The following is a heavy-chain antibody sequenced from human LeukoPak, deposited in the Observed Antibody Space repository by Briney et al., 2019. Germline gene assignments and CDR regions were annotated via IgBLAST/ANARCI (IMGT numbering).Heavy chain of an antibody. J-gene: IGHJ4*02. D-gene: IGHD3-10*01. Sequence: SETLSLTCTVSGGSISSYYWNWTRQPPGKGLEWIGYIYYSGTTNYNPSLKSRVSMSVDTSKNQFSLKLSSVTAADTAVYYCAKDLHYGSADYWGQGTLVTVSS. CDR2: IYYSGTT. CDR1: GGSISSYY. CDR3: AKDLHYGSADY. V-gene: IGHV4-59*01.